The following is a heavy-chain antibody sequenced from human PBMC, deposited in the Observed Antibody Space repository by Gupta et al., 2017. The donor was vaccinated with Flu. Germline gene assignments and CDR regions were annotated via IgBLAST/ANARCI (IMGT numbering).Heavy chain of an antibody. CDR1: GFTFDDYA. CDR2: ISWNSGSI. D-gene: IGHD3-16*01. CDR3: AKDTGEGVSGYYYYGMDV. J-gene: IGHJ6*02. Sequence: EVQLVESGGGLVQPGRSLRLSCAASGFTFDDYAMHWVRQAPGKGLEWVSGISWNSGSIGYADSVKGRFTISRDNAKNSLYLQMNSLRAEDTALYYCAKDTGEGVSGYYYYGMDVWGQGTTVTVSS. V-gene: IGHV3-9*01.